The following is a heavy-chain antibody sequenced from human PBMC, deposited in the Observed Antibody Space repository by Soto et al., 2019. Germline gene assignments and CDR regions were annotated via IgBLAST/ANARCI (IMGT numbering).Heavy chain of an antibody. Sequence: SETLSLTCFVSGYSITAGGYYWSWIRHHPGKGLEWIGSFYSSGSIIYNPSLRSRVSISGDTSSNQFSMSLTSVTAAGTARYYCARMYSSGSGWFHPWGQGTLVTVSS. V-gene: IGHV4-31*03. CDR1: GYSITAGGYY. J-gene: IGHJ5*02. CDR3: ARMYSSGSGWFHP. D-gene: IGHD6-19*01. CDR2: FYSSGSI.